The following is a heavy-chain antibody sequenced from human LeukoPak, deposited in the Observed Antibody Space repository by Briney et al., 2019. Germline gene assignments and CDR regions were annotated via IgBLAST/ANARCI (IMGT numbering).Heavy chain of an antibody. Sequence: PGGSLRLSCASSGFTFSDHHMSWIRQAPGKGLEWVSNIGIGGSSIDYADSVKGRFTISRDDAKNSLYLQMNSLRAEDTAVYYCARDHVVPGLVLDHWGQGTLVSVSS. CDR1: GFTFSDHH. D-gene: IGHD3-10*01. V-gene: IGHV3-11*04. CDR2: IGIGGSSI. J-gene: IGHJ4*02. CDR3: ARDHVVPGLVLDH.